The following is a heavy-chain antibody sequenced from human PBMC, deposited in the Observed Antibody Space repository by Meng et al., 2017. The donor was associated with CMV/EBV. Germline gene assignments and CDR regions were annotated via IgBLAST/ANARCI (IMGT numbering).Heavy chain of an antibody. CDR3: ATETGLYYQLPIYYYYGMDV. D-gene: IGHD2-2*01. J-gene: IGHJ6*02. Sequence: ASVKVSCKVSGYTLTELSMHWVRQAPGKGLEWMGDFDPEDGETIYAQKFQGRVTMTEDTSTDTAYMELSSLRSEDTAVYYCATETGLYYQLPIYYYYGMDVWGQGTTVTVSS. CDR1: GYTLTELS. CDR2: FDPEDGET. V-gene: IGHV1-24*01.